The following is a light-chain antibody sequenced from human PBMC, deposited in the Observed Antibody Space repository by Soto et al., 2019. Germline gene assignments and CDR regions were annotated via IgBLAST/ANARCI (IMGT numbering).Light chain of an antibody. J-gene: IGKJ4*01. V-gene: IGKV3-20*01. CDR3: QQYGSSPKLT. CDR1: QSVSSSY. CDR2: GAS. Sequence: EIVLTQSPGTLSLSPGERATLSCRASQSVSSSYLAWYQQKPGQAPRLLIYGASSRATGIPDRFSGSGSGTDFTMTISRLEPKDFAVYYGQQYGSSPKLTFGGGTKVEIK.